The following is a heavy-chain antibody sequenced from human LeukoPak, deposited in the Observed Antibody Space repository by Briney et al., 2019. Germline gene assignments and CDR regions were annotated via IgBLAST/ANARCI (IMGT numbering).Heavy chain of an antibody. CDR3: ARRYCSGGSCQHFDY. CDR2: INHSGST. D-gene: IGHD2-15*01. Sequence: ASETLSLTCAVYGGSFSGYYWSWIRQPPGKGLEWIGEINHSGSTNYNPSLKSRVTISVDTSKNQFSLKLSSVTAADTAVYYCARRYCSGGSCQHFDYWGQGTLVTVSS. CDR1: GGSFSGYY. V-gene: IGHV4-34*01. J-gene: IGHJ4*02.